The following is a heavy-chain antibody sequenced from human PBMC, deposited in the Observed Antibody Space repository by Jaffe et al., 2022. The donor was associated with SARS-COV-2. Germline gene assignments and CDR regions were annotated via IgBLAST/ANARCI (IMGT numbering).Heavy chain of an antibody. D-gene: IGHD2-2*01. CDR3: ARELGYCSSTSCYGGPFDY. CDR2: IYHSGST. CDR1: GGSISSGGYS. V-gene: IGHV4-30-2*01. Sequence: QLQLQESGSGLVKPSQTLSLTCAVSGGSISSGGYSWSWIRQPPGKGLEWIGYIYHSGSTYYNPSLKSRVTISVDRSKNQFSLKLSSVTAADTAVYYCARELGYCSSTSCYGGPFDYWGQGTLVTVSS. J-gene: IGHJ4*02.